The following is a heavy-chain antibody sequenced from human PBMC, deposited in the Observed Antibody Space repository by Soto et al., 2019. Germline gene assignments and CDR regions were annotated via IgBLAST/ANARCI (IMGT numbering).Heavy chain of an antibody. CDR2: ISYDGSNK. D-gene: IGHD3-22*01. CDR3: AKDLSMIVVVNQFDP. J-gene: IGHJ5*02. V-gene: IGHV3-30*18. Sequence: GGSXRLSCAASGFTFSSYGMHWVRQAPGKGLEWVAVISYDGSNKYYADSVKGRFTISRDNSKNTLYLQMNSLRAEDTAVYYCAKDLSMIVVVNQFDPWGQGTLVTVSS. CDR1: GFTFSSYG.